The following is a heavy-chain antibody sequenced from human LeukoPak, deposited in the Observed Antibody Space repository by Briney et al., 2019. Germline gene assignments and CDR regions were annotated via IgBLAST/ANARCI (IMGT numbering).Heavy chain of an antibody. J-gene: IGHJ3*02. Sequence: PSETLSLTCAVSGGSISTSGGHYWSWVRQHPGKGLEWIGYIYYTGSTYYSASLKSRVTISVDSSDKQFSLKLTSVTAADTAVYYCARLGIAAAGTPDAFDIWGQGTMVTVSS. V-gene: IGHV4-31*11. CDR2: IYYTGST. CDR1: GGSISTSGGHY. CDR3: ARLGIAAAGTPDAFDI. D-gene: IGHD6-13*01.